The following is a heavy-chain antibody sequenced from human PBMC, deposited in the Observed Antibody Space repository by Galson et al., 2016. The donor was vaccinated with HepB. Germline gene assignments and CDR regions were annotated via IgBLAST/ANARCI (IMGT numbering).Heavy chain of an antibody. CDR1: GASLNTYY. J-gene: IGHJ4*01. CDR3: ARGFSFGDYVQ. D-gene: IGHD2-21*01. V-gene: IGHV4-59*01. CDR2: LYYNETT. Sequence: SETLSLTCAVSGASLNTYYWTWIRQPPGKGLQWIGILYYNETTKSNPSLKSRVTISLDTSQNHFSLGLTSVTAADTAMYYCARGFSFGDYVQWGPGTLVTVSS.